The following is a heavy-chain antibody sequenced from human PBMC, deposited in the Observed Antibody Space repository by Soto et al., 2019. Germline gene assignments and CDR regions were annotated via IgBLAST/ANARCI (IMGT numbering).Heavy chain of an antibody. Sequence: GGSLRLSCAASGFTFSSYSMNWVRQAPGKGLEWVSSISSSSSYIYYADSVKGRFTISRDNAKNSLYLQMNSLRAEDTAVYYCARETITIFGVVIGRRAFDIWGQGTMVTVSS. D-gene: IGHD3-3*01. CDR1: GFTFSSYS. V-gene: IGHV3-21*01. CDR2: ISSSSSYI. CDR3: ARETITIFGVVIGRRAFDI. J-gene: IGHJ3*02.